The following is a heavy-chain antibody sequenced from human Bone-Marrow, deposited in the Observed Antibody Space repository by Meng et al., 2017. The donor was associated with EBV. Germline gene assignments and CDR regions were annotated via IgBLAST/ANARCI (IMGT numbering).Heavy chain of an antibody. CDR1: EFSFSNYV. Sequence: QVQLVESGGGVVQPGRSLRLSCAASEFSFSNYVMHWVRQAPGKGLEWVAVISYDGSKKYYADSVKGRFTISRDNSKNTLYLQMSSLRPEDTAVYYCARDLGITGTVLGYWGQGTLGTVSS. J-gene: IGHJ4*02. CDR3: ARDLGITGTVLGY. D-gene: IGHD1-20*01. V-gene: IGHV3-30-3*01. CDR2: ISYDGSKK.